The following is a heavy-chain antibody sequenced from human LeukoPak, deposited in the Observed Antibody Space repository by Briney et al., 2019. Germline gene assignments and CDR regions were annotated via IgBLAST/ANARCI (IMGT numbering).Heavy chain of an antibody. CDR3: ARADDLDYYGMDV. V-gene: IGHV1-2*02. J-gene: IGHJ6*02. CDR2: INPNSGGT. CDR1: GYTFTGYY. Sequence: ASVKVSCKASGYTFTGYYMHWVRQAPGQGLEWMGWINPNSGGTNYAQKFQGRVTMTRDTSISTAYMELSRLRSDDTAVYYCARADDLDYYGMDVWGQGTTVTVSS. D-gene: IGHD1-1*01.